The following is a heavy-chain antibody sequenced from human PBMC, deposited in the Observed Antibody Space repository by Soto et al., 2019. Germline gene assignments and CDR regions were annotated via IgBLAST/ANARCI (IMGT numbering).Heavy chain of an antibody. Sequence: ASETLSLTCAVYGGSFSGYYWSWIRQPPGKGLEWIGEINHSGSTNYNPSLKSRVTISVDTSKNQFSLKLSSVTAADTAVYYCARGLYYDYVWGSYRHANWFDPWGQGTLVTVSS. CDR3: ARGLYYDYVWGSYRHANWFDP. CDR1: GGSFSGYY. D-gene: IGHD3-16*02. CDR2: INHSGST. J-gene: IGHJ5*02. V-gene: IGHV4-34*01.